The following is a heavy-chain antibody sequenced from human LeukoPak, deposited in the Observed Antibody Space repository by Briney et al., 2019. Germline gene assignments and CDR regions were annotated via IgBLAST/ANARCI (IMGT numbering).Heavy chain of an antibody. V-gene: IGHV3-23*01. J-gene: IGHJ4*02. CDR3: ARLAQPPSYFDY. D-gene: IGHD6-19*01. CDR1: GNYW. CDR2: ISGSGGST. Sequence: GGSLRLSCAASGNYWMHWVRQAPGKGLEWVSAISGSGGSTYYADSVKGRFTISRDNSKNTLYLQMNSLRAEDTAVYYCARLAQPPSYFDYWGQGTLVTVSS.